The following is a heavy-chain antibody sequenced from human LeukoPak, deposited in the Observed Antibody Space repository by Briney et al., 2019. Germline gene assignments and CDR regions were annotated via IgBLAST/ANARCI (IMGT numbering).Heavy chain of an antibody. CDR1: GGTFSSYA. Sequence: SVKVSCKASGGTFSSYAISWVRQAPGQGLEWMGGIIPIFGTANYAQKFQGRVTMTTDTSTSTAYMELRSLRSDDTAVYYCARDYGDYHLDYWGQGTLVTVSS. J-gene: IGHJ4*02. V-gene: IGHV1-69*05. CDR2: IIPIFGTA. CDR3: ARDYGDYHLDY. D-gene: IGHD4-17*01.